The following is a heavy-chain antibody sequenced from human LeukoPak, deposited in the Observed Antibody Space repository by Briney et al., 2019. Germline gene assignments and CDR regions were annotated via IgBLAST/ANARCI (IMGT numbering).Heavy chain of an antibody. CDR3: ARDNQQLDFDY. CDR1: GGSISSSSYY. CDR2: IYYSGSA. V-gene: IGHV4-39*07. D-gene: IGHD6-13*01. J-gene: IGHJ4*02. Sequence: SETLSLTCTVSGGSISSSSYYWGWIRQPPGKGLEWVGSIYYSGSAYYNPSLKSRVTISVDTSKNQFSLKLTSVTAADTAVYYCARDNQQLDFDYWGQGTLVTVSS.